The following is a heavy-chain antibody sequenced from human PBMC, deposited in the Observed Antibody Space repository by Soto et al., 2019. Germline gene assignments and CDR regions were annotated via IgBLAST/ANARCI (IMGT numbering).Heavy chain of an antibody. D-gene: IGHD4-17*01. Sequence: QVRLQESGPGLVKPSQTLSLTCRVSGDSTSRGGYYWSWIRQHPGKGLEWIGYIYWSGNTYFNPSLKSRVSISLGTSSTQFFLNLTSVTAADTAVYYCARGAADYGDAFDIWGQGTTVTVSS. V-gene: IGHV4-31*03. CDR3: ARGAADYGDAFDI. CDR2: IYWSGNT. CDR1: GDSTSRGGYY. J-gene: IGHJ3*02.